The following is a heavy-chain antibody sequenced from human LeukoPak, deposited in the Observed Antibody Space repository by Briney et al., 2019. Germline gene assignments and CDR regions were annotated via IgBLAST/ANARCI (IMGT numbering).Heavy chain of an antibody. CDR1: GSIFTSYW. CDR2: IYPGDSDT. CDR3: ARHGPDYYDSSGYYYPFDY. V-gene: IGHV5-51*01. Sequence: GASLKISCKGSGSIFTSYWIGWVRQLPGKVLEWMGIIYPGDSDTRYSPSFQGQVTISADKSISTAYLQWSSLKASDTAMYYCARHGPDYYDSSGYYYPFDYWGQGTLVTVSS. J-gene: IGHJ4*02. D-gene: IGHD3-22*01.